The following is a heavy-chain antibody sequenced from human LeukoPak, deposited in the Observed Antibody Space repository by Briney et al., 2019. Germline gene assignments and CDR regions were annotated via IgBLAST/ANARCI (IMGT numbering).Heavy chain of an antibody. D-gene: IGHD6-19*01. CDR2: ISSSSSYT. Sequence: PGGSLRLSCAASGFTFSDYYMSWIRQAPGKGLEWVSYISSSSSYTNYADSVKGRFTISRDNAKNSLYLQMNSLRAEDTAVYYCARDSRDGSSGWYGQGAGGSDAFDIWGQGTMVTVSS. CDR1: GFTFSDYY. CDR3: ARDSRDGSSGWYGQGAGGSDAFDI. V-gene: IGHV3-11*05. J-gene: IGHJ3*02.